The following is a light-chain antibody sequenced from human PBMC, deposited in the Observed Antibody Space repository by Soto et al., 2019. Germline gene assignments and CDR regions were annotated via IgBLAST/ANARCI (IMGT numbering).Light chain of an antibody. CDR3: SSYSTSTTPSYV. V-gene: IGLV2-14*01. Sequence: QSALTQPASVSGSPGQSITISCTGTSNDVGGYNYVSWYQQPPGKAPKLTIYDVTNRPSGVSDRFSGSKSANTASPTISWLRPEDEADYYCSSYSTSTTPSYVFGTGTKVTVL. J-gene: IGLJ1*01. CDR2: DVT. CDR1: SNDVGGYNY.